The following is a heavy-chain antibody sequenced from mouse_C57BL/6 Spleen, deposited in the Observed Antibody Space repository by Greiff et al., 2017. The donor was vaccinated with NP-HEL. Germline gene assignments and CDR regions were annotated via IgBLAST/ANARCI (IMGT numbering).Heavy chain of an antibody. CDR3: ARRALYYGSSYGAMDY. V-gene: IGHV1-9*01. Sequence: QLQQSGAELMKPGASVKLSCKATGYTFTGYWIEWVKQRPGHGLEWIGEILPGSGSTNYNEKFKGKATFTADTSSNTAYMQLSSLTTEDSAIYYCARRALYYGSSYGAMDYWGQGTSVTVSS. D-gene: IGHD1-1*01. CDR2: ILPGSGST. J-gene: IGHJ4*01. CDR1: GYTFTGYW.